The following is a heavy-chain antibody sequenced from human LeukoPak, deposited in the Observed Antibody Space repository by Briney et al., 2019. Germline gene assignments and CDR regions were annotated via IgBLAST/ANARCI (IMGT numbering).Heavy chain of an antibody. Sequence: SETLSLTCAVSGYSISSGYYWGWIRQPPGKGLEWIGSIYHSGSTYYNPSLKSRVTISVDTSKNHFSLKLTSVTAADTAVYYCARYYDFWSGYYDAFDIWGQGTIVTVSS. J-gene: IGHJ3*02. D-gene: IGHD3-3*01. V-gene: IGHV4-38-2*01. CDR3: ARYYDFWSGYYDAFDI. CDR2: IYHSGST. CDR1: GYSISSGYY.